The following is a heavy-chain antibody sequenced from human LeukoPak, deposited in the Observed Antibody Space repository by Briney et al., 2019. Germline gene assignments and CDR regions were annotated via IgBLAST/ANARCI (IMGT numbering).Heavy chain of an antibody. V-gene: IGHV3-9*01. CDR3: AKDTGRSSGWNDY. CDR2: ISWNSGSI. D-gene: IGHD6-19*01. J-gene: IGHJ4*02. CDR1: GFTFDDYA. Sequence: QPGGSLRLSCAASGFTFDDYAMHWVRQAPGKGLEWVSGISWNSGSIGYADSVKGRFTISRDNAKNSLYLQMNSLRAEDTAVYYCAKDTGRSSGWNDYWGQGTLVTVSS.